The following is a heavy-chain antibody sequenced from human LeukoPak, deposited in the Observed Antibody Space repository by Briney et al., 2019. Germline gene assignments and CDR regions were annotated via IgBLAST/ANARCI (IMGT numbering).Heavy chain of an antibody. Sequence: GGSLRLSCAASGFTFSSYWMSWVRQAPGKGLEWVANIKQDGSEKYYVDSVKGRFTISRDNAKNSLHLQMNSLRAEDTAVYYCARAPYCIGGSCRFDYWGQGTLVTVSS. D-gene: IGHD2-15*01. J-gene: IGHJ4*02. CDR2: IKQDGSEK. CDR3: ARAPYCIGGSCRFDY. V-gene: IGHV3-7*03. CDR1: GFTFSSYW.